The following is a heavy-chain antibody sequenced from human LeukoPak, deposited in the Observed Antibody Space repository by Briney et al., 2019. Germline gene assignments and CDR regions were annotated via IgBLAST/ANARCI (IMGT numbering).Heavy chain of an antibody. D-gene: IGHD6-19*01. J-gene: IGHJ4*02. Sequence: GGSLRLSCAPSGFIFSDYWFHWVRQTPGQGLVWVAAINRDGTGTSHADSVRGRFTVSRDNAKNTLYLQLNSLRADDTAVYYCARDLSYAVAYGDYWGQGTLVTVSS. CDR3: ARDLSYAVAYGDY. V-gene: IGHV3-74*01. CDR2: INRDGTGT. CDR1: GFIFSDYW.